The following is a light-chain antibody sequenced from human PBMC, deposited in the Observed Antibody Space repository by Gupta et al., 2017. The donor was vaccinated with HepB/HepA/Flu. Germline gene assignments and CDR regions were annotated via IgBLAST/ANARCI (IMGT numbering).Light chain of an antibody. V-gene: IGLV1-51*01. CDR3: GTWDSSRSAWV. CDR2: ENS. J-gene: IGLJ3*02. CDR1: SSNIGNNY. Sequence: QSVLTQPPSVSAAPGPKVTISCSGSSSNIGNNYVSWYQQLPGTAPKLLMYENSKRPSGIPERFSGSKSGTSATLAITGLQAGEEADYYCGTWDSSRSAWVFGSGTKLTGL.